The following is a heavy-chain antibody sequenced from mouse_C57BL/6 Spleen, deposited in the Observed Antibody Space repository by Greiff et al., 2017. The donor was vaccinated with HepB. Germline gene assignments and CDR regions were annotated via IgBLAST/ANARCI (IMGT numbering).Heavy chain of an antibody. CDR2: IYPGDGDT. J-gene: IGHJ2*01. V-gene: IGHV1-82*01. CDR1: GYAFSSSW. CDR3: AKGLRGGSFDY. D-gene: IGHD2-2*01. Sequence: VQLQQSGPELVKPGASVKISCKASGYAFSSSWMNWVKQRPGKGLEWIGRIYPGDGDTNYNGKFKGKATLTADKSSSTAYMQLSSLTSEDSAVYCCAKGLRGGSFDYWGQGTTLTVSS.